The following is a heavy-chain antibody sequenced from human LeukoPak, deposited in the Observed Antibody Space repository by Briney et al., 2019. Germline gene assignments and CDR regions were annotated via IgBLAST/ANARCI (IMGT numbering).Heavy chain of an antibody. CDR3: ARRQYSSSWYEYYFDS. CDR1: GYTFTSCA. CDR2: INAGNGDT. Sequence: ASVKVSCKASGYTFTSCAMHWVRQAPGQRLEWTGWINAGNGDTKYSQKFQGRVTITRDTSASTAYMELSSLRSEDTAVYYCARRQYSSSWYEYYFDSWSQGTLVTVSS. D-gene: IGHD6-13*01. V-gene: IGHV1-3*01. J-gene: IGHJ4*02.